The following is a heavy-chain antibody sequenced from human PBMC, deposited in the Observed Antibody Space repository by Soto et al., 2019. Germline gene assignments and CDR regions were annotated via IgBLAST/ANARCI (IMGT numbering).Heavy chain of an antibody. CDR2: RYVDGEA. D-gene: IGHD6-6*01. CDR1: GGSITSDGYY. V-gene: IGHV4-39*01. J-gene: IGHJ5*02. CDR3: ARSQGSSRHWLDP. Sequence: QLLLQGSRPELVKPSETLSLICTVSGGSITSDGYYWGWIRQSPGKGLEWTGSRYVDGEAYYYPSLSSRVTISLDTSKSEFSLKLNSVTAADTAVYYCARSQGSSRHWLDPWGQGTVVTVSS.